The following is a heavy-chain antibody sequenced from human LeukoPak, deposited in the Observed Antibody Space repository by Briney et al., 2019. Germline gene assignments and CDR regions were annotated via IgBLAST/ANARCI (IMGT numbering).Heavy chain of an antibody. CDR1: GGSISSSSYY. J-gene: IGHJ5*02. Sequence: PSETLSLTCTVSGGSISSSSYYWGWIRQPPGKGLEWIGSIYYSGSTYYNPSLKSRVTISVDTSKNQFSLKLSSVTAADTAVYYCARHGGRGLLLLWNTNWFDPWGQGTLVTVSS. D-gene: IGHD3-10*01. CDR3: ARHGGRGLLLLWNTNWFDP. CDR2: IYYSGST. V-gene: IGHV4-39*01.